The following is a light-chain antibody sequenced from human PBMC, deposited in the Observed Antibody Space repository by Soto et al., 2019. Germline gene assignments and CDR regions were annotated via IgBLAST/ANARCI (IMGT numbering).Light chain of an antibody. CDR3: SSYTSSNTVYV. V-gene: IGLV2-14*01. CDR1: SRDVGGYNQ. CDR2: DVG. Sequence: QSALTQPASVSGSPGQSITISCTGTSRDVGGYNQVSWYQQYPGKAPQLMIYDVGNRPSGISNRFSGSKSGNTASLTISGLQAEDEADYYCSSYTSSNTVYVFGTGTKVTVL. J-gene: IGLJ1*01.